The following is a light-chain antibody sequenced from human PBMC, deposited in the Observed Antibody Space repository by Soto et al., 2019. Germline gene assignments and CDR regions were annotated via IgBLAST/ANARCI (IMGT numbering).Light chain of an antibody. V-gene: IGKV2-28*01. J-gene: IGKJ5*01. Sequence: DIVMTQSPLSLPVTPGEPASISCRSSQSLLHSNGYNYLDWYLQKPGQSPQLLIYLGSNRASGVPDRFSGSGLGKDFKLKISRVEAEDVGVYYCMQALQAPITFGQGTRLEIK. CDR2: LGS. CDR3: MQALQAPIT. CDR1: QSLLHSNGYNY.